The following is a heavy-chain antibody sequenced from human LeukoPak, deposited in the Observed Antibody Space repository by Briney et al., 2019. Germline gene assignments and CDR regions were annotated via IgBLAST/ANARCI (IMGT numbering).Heavy chain of an antibody. CDR2: IYMSGNT. V-gene: IGHV4-61*02. CDR1: GGSITSDDYY. Sequence: SQTLSFTCTVSGGSITSDDYYRNWIRQPAGKGLEWIGRIYMSGNTDYNPSLKSRVTMSVDSKNQFSLNLSSLTAADTAVYYCARGTYDGSSYYIGSLDYWGQGILVTVSS. D-gene: IGHD3-22*01. CDR3: ARGTYDGSSYYIGSLDY. J-gene: IGHJ4*01.